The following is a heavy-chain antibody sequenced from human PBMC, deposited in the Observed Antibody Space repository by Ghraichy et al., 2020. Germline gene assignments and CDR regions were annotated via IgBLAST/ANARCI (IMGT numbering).Heavy chain of an antibody. CDR2: IFTSGTT. CDR1: GGSIDTGSYY. CDR3: ARDNRLYASGFDY. D-gene: IGHD2/OR15-2a*01. Sequence: SETLSLTCTVSGGSIDTGSYYWSWVRRPAGKGLEWIGRIFTSGTTSYNPSLKSRVTMSVDTSKNQFSLRLTSVTAADTAVYYCARDNRLYASGFDYWGQGTLVTVSS. V-gene: IGHV4-61*02. J-gene: IGHJ4*02.